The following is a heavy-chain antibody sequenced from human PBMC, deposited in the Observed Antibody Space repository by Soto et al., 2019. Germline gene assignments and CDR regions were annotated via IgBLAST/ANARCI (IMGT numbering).Heavy chain of an antibody. CDR2: IYYSGST. Sequence: SETLSLTCTVSGGSVSSGRYYWSWIRQPPGKGLEWIGYIYYSGSTNYNPSLKSRVTIAVDTSKNQFSLKLSSVTAADTAVYYCARARVDFWSGYYTGKSLYYFDYWGQGTLVTVSS. V-gene: IGHV4-61*01. CDR3: ARARVDFWSGYYTGKSLYYFDY. J-gene: IGHJ4*02. CDR1: GGSVSSGRYY. D-gene: IGHD3-3*01.